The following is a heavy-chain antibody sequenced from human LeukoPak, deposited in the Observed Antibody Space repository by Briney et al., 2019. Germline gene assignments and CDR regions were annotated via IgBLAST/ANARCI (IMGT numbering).Heavy chain of an antibody. J-gene: IGHJ5*02. CDR1: FGSISSWY. CDR3: ASYYGSGSYYP. V-gene: IGHV4-59*01. Sequence: SAPLSLTGAVAFGSISSWYRSFSRPPPEEVLEGTGYIYYSGGTNYNPSLKGRVTISVDTSKNKFSLKLSSVTAADTAVYSCASYYGSGSYYPWGQGTLVTVSS. CDR2: IYYSGGT. D-gene: IGHD3-10*01.